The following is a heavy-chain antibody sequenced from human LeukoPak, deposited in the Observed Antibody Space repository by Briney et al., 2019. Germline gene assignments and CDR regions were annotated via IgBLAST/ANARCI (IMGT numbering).Heavy chain of an antibody. CDR1: GFPFSSYG. J-gene: IGHJ4*02. D-gene: IGHD6-25*01. CDR3: ARDWSGWLDY. V-gene: IGHV3-33*05. Sequence: GRTLRLSCAASGFPFSSYGMHWVRQAPGKGLEWVARLVYDERSDYANSVKGRFSISRDNSKNTLYLQMNSLRAEDTAVYYCARDWSGWLDYWGQGALVTVSS. CDR2: LVYDERS.